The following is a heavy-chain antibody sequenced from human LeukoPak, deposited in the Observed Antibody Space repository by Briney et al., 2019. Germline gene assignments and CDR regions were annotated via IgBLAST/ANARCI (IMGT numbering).Heavy chain of an antibody. CDR3: ARVGSYSWYYGMDV. D-gene: IGHD1-26*01. J-gene: IGHJ6*02. Sequence: PSETLSLTCTVSGGSISSYYWSWIRQPPGKGLEWIGYIYYSGSTNYNPSLKSRVTISVDTSKNQFSLKLSYVTAADTAVYYCARVGSYSWYYGMDVWGQGTTVTVSS. V-gene: IGHV4-59*01. CDR2: IYYSGST. CDR1: GGSISSYY.